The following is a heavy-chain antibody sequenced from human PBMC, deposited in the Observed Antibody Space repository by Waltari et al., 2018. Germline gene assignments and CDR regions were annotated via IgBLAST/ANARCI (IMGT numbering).Heavy chain of an antibody. CDR3: ASLSSSWSPIDY. V-gene: IGHV4-31*03. CDR2: IYYSGST. CDR1: GVSSSSGGYY. Sequence: QVPLQESGPGLGKPSQTLSLTCTVSGVSSSSGGYYWRWIRQHPGKGLDGIGYIYYSGSTYYNPSLSSRVTISVDTSKNQFSLKLSAVTAADTAVYYCASLSSSWSPIDYWGQGTLVTASS. D-gene: IGHD6-13*01. J-gene: IGHJ4*02.